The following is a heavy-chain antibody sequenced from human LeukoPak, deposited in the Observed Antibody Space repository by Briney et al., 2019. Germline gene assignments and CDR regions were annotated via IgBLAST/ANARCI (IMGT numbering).Heavy chain of an antibody. CDR2: ISGGST. J-gene: IGHJ3*02. V-gene: IGHV3-23*01. CDR1: GLTFSNYA. Sequence: GRSLRLSCAASGLTFSNYAMSWVRQAPGKGLEWVSAISGGSTYYADSVKGRFTISRDNPKITLYLQMNSLRAEDTAVYYCAKLGIAVAGGDAFDIWGQGTMVTVSS. CDR3: AKLGIAVAGGDAFDI. D-gene: IGHD6-19*01.